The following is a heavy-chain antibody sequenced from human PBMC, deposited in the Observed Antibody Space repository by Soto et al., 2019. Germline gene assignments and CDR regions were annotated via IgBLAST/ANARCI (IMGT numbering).Heavy chain of an antibody. V-gene: IGHV4-39*01. D-gene: IGHD3-10*01. CDR3: ARWGGRYYYGSGSDRNTSGFDY. CDR1: GGSISSSSYY. J-gene: IGHJ4*02. Sequence: QLQLQESGPGLVKPSETLSLTCTVSGGSISSSSYYWGWIRQPPGKGLEWIGSIYYSGSTYYNPSLKSRVTISVDTPKNQFSLKLSSVTAADTAVYYCARWGGRYYYGSGSDRNTSGFDYWGQGTLVTVSS. CDR2: IYYSGST.